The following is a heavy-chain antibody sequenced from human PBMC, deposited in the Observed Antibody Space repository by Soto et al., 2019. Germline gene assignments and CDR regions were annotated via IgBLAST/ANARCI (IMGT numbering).Heavy chain of an antibody. CDR2: INHSGST. CDR1: GGAVRRYY. CDR3: ARGVPYYDILTGYSSDAFDI. Sequence: PSETLSLTCAVSGGAVRRYYWSGLRQTPRQGRVGIGEINHSGSTNYNPSLKSRVTISVDTSKNQFSLKLSSVTAADTAVYYCARGVPYYDILTGYSSDAFDIWGQGTMVTVSS. V-gene: IGHV4-34*01. J-gene: IGHJ3*02. D-gene: IGHD3-9*01.